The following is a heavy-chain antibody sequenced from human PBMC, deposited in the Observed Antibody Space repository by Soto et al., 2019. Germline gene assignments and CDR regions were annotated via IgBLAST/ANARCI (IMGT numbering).Heavy chain of an antibody. CDR2: MYNTGST. CDR3: ARDLWGYCGTDCYPLDV. V-gene: IGHV4-59*13. D-gene: IGHD2-21*02. J-gene: IGHJ6*02. CDR1: GGSISGYY. Sequence: SETLSITCTVSGGSISGYYWSWTRQPPGKGLEWIGYMYNTGSTVYNPSFKSRVTISVDTSKNQLSLKMNSVTAADTAVYYCARDLWGYCGTDCYPLDVWGQGTTVTVS.